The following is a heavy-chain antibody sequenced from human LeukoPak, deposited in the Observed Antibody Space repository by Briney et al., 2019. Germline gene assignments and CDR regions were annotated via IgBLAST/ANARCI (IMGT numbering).Heavy chain of an antibody. CDR2: INPNSGGT. CDR3: ARDGTGYSSGWLDY. D-gene: IGHD6-19*01. CDR1: GYTFTVYY. Sequence: ASVTVSCKASGYTFTVYYMHWVRQAPGQGLEWMGWINPNSGGTNYAQKFQGRVTMTRDTSISTAYMELRSLRSDDTAVYYCARDGTGYSSGWLDYWGQGTLVTVSS. J-gene: IGHJ4*02. V-gene: IGHV1-2*02.